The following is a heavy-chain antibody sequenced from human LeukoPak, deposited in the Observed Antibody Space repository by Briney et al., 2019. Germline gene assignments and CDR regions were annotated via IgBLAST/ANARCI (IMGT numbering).Heavy chain of an antibody. V-gene: IGHV3-30*02. CDR2: IRYDGGNT. J-gene: IGHJ6*03. Sequence: GGSLRLSCAASGFTFSTYGMHWVRQAPGKGLEWVAFIRYDGGNTFYADSVKGRFTISRDSSKNTLYLQMNSLRAEDTAVYYCARDYYSTSPYYYYMDVWGKGTTVTVSS. CDR1: GFTFSTYG. D-gene: IGHD4-11*01. CDR3: ARDYYSTSPYYYYMDV.